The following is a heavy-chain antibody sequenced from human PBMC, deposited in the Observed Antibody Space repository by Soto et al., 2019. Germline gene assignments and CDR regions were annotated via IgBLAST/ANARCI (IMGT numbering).Heavy chain of an antibody. V-gene: IGHV4-39*01. D-gene: IGHD3-9*01. CDR1: GGSISSSSYY. CDR3: ARLIDYYDILIGYYRTYYFDY. Sequence: SEILSLTCTVSGGSISSSSYYWGWIRQPPGKGLEWIGSIYYSGSTYYNPSLKSRVTISVDTSKNQFSLKLSSVTAADTAVYYCARLIDYYDILIGYYRTYYFDYWGQVTLVIVSS. J-gene: IGHJ4*02. CDR2: IYYSGST.